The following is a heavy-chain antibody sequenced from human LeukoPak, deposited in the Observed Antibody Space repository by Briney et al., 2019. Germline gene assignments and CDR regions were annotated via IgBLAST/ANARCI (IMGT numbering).Heavy chain of an antibody. D-gene: IGHD3-3*01. J-gene: IGHJ3*02. CDR3: AGFLEWLFNDAFDI. CDR1: GGSISGYY. CDR2: VYTSGST. V-gene: IGHV4-4*07. Sequence: SETLSLTCSVSGGSISGYYWTWIRQPAGKGLEWIGRVYTSGSTHYNPSLKTRLTMSVDTSKNQFSLKLSSVTAADTAVYYCAGFLEWLFNDAFDIWGQGTMVTVSS.